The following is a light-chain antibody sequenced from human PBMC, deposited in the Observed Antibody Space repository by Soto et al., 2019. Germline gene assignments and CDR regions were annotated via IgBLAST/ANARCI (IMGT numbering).Light chain of an antibody. CDR3: QQYNDWPLT. CDR2: GAF. CDR1: QSVSSN. J-gene: IGKJ1*01. V-gene: IGKV3-15*01. Sequence: EIVMTQSPVTLSVSPGERATLSCRASQSVSSNLVWYQQKPGQAPSLLIYGAFTRATGVPARFSGTGSGTEFTLTITSLQSADFATYSCQQYNDWPLTFCQGTKVDI.